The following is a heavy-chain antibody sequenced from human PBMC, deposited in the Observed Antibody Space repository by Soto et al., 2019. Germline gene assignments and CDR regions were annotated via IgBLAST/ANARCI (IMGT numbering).Heavy chain of an antibody. CDR3: ARGHSSGWIDAFDI. D-gene: IGHD6-19*01. J-gene: IGHJ3*02. V-gene: IGHV4-59*01. CDR2: IYYSVST. CDR1: GGSISNYY. Sequence: PSEILSLTCTVSGGSISNYYWNWIRQSPGKGLEWIGYIYYSVSTNYNPSLKSRVTISVDTSKNQFSLKLSSVTAADTAVYYCARGHSSGWIDAFDIWGQGTMVNVSS.